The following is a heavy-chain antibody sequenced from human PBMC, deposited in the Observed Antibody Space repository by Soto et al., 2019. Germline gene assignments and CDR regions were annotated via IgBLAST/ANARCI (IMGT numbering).Heavy chain of an antibody. CDR2: ISYDGSNK. CDR1: GFTFSSYG. CDR3: AKDGIAVTIFDY. V-gene: IGHV3-30*18. D-gene: IGHD2-21*01. J-gene: IGHJ4*02. Sequence: GGSLRLSCAASGFTFSSYGMHWVRQAPGKGLEWVAVISYDGSNKYYADSVKGRFTISRDNSKNTLYLQMDSLRAEDTAVYYCAKDGIAVTIFDYWGQGTLVTVSS.